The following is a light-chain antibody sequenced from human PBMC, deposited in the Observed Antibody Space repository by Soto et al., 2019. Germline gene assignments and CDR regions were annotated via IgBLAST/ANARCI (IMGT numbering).Light chain of an antibody. CDR3: SSHAVGNNWGV. CDR2: EVS. V-gene: IGLV2-8*01. Sequence: QSALTQPPSASGSPGQSVTISCIGTSSDVGGYNLVSWYQQHPCKAPKLMIYEVSKRPSGVPDRFSGSKSGNTASLTVSGRQAEYEAAYFCSSHAVGNNWGVFGGGTKLTVL. J-gene: IGLJ3*02. CDR1: SSDVGGYNL.